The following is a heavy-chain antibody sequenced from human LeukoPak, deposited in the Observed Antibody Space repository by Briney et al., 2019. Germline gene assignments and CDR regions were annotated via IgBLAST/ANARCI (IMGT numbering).Heavy chain of an antibody. V-gene: IGHV5-51*01. J-gene: IGHJ5*02. D-gene: IGHD5-12*01. CDR2: IYPGDSDT. Sequence: GESLKISCKGSGYSFTSYWIGWVRQMPGKGLEWMGIIYPGDSDTRYSPSFQGQVTISADKSISTAYLQWSSLKASDTAMYYCXXXXXXXXXVDPKSRGNWFDPWGQGTLVTVSS. CDR3: XXXXXXXXXVDPKSRGNWFDP. CDR1: GYSFTSYW.